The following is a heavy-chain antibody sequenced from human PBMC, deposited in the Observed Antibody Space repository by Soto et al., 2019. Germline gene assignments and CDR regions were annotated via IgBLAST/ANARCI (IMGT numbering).Heavy chain of an antibody. D-gene: IGHD3-3*01. CDR3: ARAGTYYDFWSGYFTFDY. J-gene: IGHJ4*02. CDR1: GFTFSSYS. V-gene: IGHV3-48*02. Sequence: LRLSCAASGFTFSSYSVNWVRQAPGKGLEWVSYISSSSSTIYYADSVKGRFTISRDNAKNSLYLQMNSLRDEDTAVYYCARAGTYYDFWSGYFTFDYWGQGTLVTVSS. CDR2: ISSSSSTI.